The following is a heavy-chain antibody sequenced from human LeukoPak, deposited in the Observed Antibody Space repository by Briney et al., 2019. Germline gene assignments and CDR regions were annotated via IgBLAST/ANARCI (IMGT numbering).Heavy chain of an antibody. Sequence: PSETLSLTCTVSGDSITSSAFYWGWIRQAPGKGLEWIGNIFHGGNTHYNPSLKSRVTMSVDTSKNQFSLKMTSLTAADTAMYQCARISTVSATTPDYWGQGTLVTVSS. D-gene: IGHD3-3*02. V-gene: IGHV4-39*01. CDR2: IFHGGNT. CDR3: ARISTVSATTPDY. CDR1: GDSITSSAFY. J-gene: IGHJ4*02.